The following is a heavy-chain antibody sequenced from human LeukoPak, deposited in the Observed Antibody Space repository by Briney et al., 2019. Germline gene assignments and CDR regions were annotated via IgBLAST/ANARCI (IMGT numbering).Heavy chain of an antibody. CDR2: ISGSGGST. V-gene: IGHV3-23*01. CDR1: GFTFSSYA. D-gene: IGHD2-15*01. CDR3: ARILGNCNGGGCASAAG. Sequence: GGSLRLSCAASGFTFSSYAMSWVRQAPGKGLEWVSAISGSGGSTYYADSVKGRFTISRDNAKNSLYLQMNSLRAADTAVYYCARILGNCNGGGCASAAGWGQGTLVIVSS. J-gene: IGHJ4*02.